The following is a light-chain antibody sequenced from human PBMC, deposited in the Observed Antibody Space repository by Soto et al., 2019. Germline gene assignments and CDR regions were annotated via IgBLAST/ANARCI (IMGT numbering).Light chain of an antibody. CDR3: HPHYNWWP. CDR1: QIVSSN. Sequence: KLSPTAVSVSTQARATLSFRASQIVSSNLAWYQQKPGQAPRLLIYGASTRAAGIPARFSGSGSGTDFTLTITSLQSDDFGVYYCHPHYNWWPFGQGGMV. J-gene: IGKJ1*01. V-gene: IGKV3-15*01. CDR2: GAS.